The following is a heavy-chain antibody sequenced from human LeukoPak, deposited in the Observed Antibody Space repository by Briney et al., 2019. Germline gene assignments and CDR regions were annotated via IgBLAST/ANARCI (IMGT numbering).Heavy chain of an antibody. D-gene: IGHD5-24*01. Sequence: PSETLSLTCAVYGGSFSGYYWSWIRQPPGKGLEWIGEINHSGSTNYNPSLKSRVTISVDTSKNQFSLKLSSVTAADTAVYYCARMATQRDGCKPRFDYWGQGTLVTVSS. CDR3: ARMATQRDGCKPRFDY. CDR2: INHSGST. CDR1: GGSFSGYY. V-gene: IGHV4-34*01. J-gene: IGHJ4*02.